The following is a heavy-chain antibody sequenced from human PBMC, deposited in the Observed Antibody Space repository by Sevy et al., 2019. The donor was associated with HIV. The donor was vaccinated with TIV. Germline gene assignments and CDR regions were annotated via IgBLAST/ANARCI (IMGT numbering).Heavy chain of an antibody. CDR1: GFTLSDYY. CDR2: ISSSGSTI. Sequence: GGSLRLSCAASGFTLSDYYMSWIRQAPGKGLEWVSYISSSGSTIYYADSVKGRFTISRDNAKNSLYLQMNSLRAEDTAVYYCARSLVAENLNWFDPWGQGTLVTVSS. V-gene: IGHV3-11*01. J-gene: IGHJ5*02. CDR3: ARSLVAENLNWFDP. D-gene: IGHD5-12*01.